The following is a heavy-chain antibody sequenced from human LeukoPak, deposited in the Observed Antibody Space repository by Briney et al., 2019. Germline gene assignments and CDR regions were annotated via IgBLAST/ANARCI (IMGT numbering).Heavy chain of an antibody. V-gene: IGHV3-21*04. CDR3: AKEYYDFWSGYPHDY. Sequence: ETLSLTCSVSGYSISSRAYYWGWIRQPPGKGLEWVSSISSSSSYIYYADSVKGRFTISRDNAKNSLYLQMNSLRAEDTAVYYCAKEYYDFWSGYPHDYWGQGTLVTVSS. CDR1: GYSISSRAYY. J-gene: IGHJ4*02. CDR2: ISSSSSYI. D-gene: IGHD3-3*01.